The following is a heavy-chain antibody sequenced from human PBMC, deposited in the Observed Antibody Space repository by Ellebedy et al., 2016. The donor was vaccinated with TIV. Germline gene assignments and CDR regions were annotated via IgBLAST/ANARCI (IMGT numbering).Heavy chain of an antibody. V-gene: IGHV4-34*01. J-gene: IGHJ5*02. Sequence: SETLSLTCAVYGGSFSGYYWSWIRQPPGKGLEWIGEINHSGSTNYNPSLKSRVTISVDTSKNQFSLKLSSVTAADTAVYYCASTDLTTVVTGTNWFDPWGQGTLVTVSS. CDR1: GGSFSGYY. CDR2: INHSGST. CDR3: ASTDLTTVVTGTNWFDP. D-gene: IGHD4-23*01.